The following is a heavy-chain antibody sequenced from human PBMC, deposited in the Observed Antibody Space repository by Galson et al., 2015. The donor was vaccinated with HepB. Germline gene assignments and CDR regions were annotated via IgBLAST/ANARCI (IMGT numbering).Heavy chain of an antibody. CDR3: ARTALGWFDP. V-gene: IGHV3-11*01. CDR2: ISSSSNTI. D-gene: IGHD6-25*01. J-gene: IGHJ5*02. Sequence: SLRLSCAASGLPFSDYYMSWIRQAPGKGLEWISYISSSSNTIFYADSVKGRFAISRDNANNSLYLRMNSLRAEDTAVYFCARTALGWFDPWGQGTLVTVSS. CDR1: GLPFSDYY.